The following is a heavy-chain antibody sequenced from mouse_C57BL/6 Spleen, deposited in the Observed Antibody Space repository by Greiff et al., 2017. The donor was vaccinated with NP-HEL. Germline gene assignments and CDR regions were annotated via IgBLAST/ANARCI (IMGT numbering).Heavy chain of an antibody. Sequence: VKLMESGPGLVAPSQSLSITCTVSGFSLTSYGVHWVRQPPGKGLEWLVVIWSDGSTTYNSALKSRLSISKDNSKSQVFLKMNSLQTDDTAMYYCARHQGGTGAMDYWGQGTSVTVSS. V-gene: IGHV2-6-1*01. J-gene: IGHJ4*01. CDR3: ARHQGGTGAMDY. CDR2: IWSDGST. CDR1: GFSLTSYG. D-gene: IGHD4-1*01.